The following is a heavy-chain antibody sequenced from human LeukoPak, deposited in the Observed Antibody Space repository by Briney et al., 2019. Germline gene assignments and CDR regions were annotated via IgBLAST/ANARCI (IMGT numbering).Heavy chain of an antibody. Sequence: SETLSLTCTVSGGSISNYYWSWIRQPAGKGLEWIGRVYTTGNTKYNSSLKSRVTMSVDTPKNQFSLKLSSVTAADTAVYYCARDPYDSSGHYPGMDVWGQGTTVTVSS. CDR3: ARDPYDSSGHYPGMDV. CDR1: GGSISNYY. CDR2: VYTTGNT. J-gene: IGHJ6*02. V-gene: IGHV4-4*07. D-gene: IGHD3-22*01.